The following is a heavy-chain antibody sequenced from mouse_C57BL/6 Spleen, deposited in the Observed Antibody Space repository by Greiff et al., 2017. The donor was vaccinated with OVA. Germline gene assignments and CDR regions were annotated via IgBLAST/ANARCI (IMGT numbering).Heavy chain of an antibody. CDR1: GFTFSSYT. CDR2: ISGGGGNT. J-gene: IGHJ2*01. V-gene: IGHV5-9*01. Sequence: EVKLVESGGGLVKPGGSLKLSCAASGFTFSSYTMSWVRQTPEKRLEWVATISGGGGNTYYPDSVKGRFTISRDNAKNTLYLQMSSLRSEDTALYYCARHPLALRYFDYWGQGTTLTVSS. D-gene: IGHD1-1*01. CDR3: ARHPLALRYFDY.